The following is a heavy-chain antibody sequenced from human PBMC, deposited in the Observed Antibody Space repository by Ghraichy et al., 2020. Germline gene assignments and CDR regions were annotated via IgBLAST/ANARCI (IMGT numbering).Heavy chain of an antibody. CDR2: INPKSGGT. Sequence: ASVKVSCKASGYTFTGYYLHWVRQAPGEGLEWMGWINPKSGGTNYAQKFQGRVTMTRDTSISTAYMELRRLRFDDTAVYYCARDMSRPTYYRDSIAYITWGQGTLVTVST. CDR1: GYTFTGYY. V-gene: IGHV1-2*02. CDR3: ARDMSRPTYYRDSIAYIT. J-gene: IGHJ4*02. D-gene: IGHD3-22*01.